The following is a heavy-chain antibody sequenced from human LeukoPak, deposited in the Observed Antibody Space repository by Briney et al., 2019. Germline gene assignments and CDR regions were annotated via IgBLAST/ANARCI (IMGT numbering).Heavy chain of an antibody. CDR1: GYTFTGYY. CDR2: INPNSGGT. J-gene: IGHJ4*02. V-gene: IGHV1-2*04. CDR3: ARSLRALSGYQLY. D-gene: IGHD3-22*01. Sequence: GASVKVSCKASGYTFTGYYMHWVRQAPGQGLEWMGWINPNSGGTNYAQKFQGWVTMTRDTSISTAYMELSRLRSDDTAVYYCARSLRALSGYQLYWGQGTLVTVSS.